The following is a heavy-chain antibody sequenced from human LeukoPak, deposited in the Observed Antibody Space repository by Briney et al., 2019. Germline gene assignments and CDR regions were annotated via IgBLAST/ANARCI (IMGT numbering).Heavy chain of an antibody. Sequence: SETLSLTCTVSGGSISSGGYYWSWIRQHPGKGLEWIGYIYYNGSTYYNPSLKSRVTISVDTSKNQFSLKLSSVTAADTAVYYCARSYNWNSDAFDIWGQGTMVTVSS. CDR3: ARSYNWNSDAFDI. CDR2: IYYNGST. J-gene: IGHJ3*02. CDR1: GGSISSGGYY. V-gene: IGHV4-31*03. D-gene: IGHD1-7*01.